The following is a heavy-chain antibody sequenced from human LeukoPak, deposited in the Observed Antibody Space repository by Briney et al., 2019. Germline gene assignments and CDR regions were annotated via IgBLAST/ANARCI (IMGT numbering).Heavy chain of an antibody. V-gene: IGHV1-46*01. J-gene: IGHJ4*02. D-gene: IGHD3-10*01. Sequence: GASVKVSCKASGYTFTTHYMHWVRQAPGQGLEWMAMINPSGGSTNYAQKFQGRVTMTRDTSTSTAYMELSSLRSGDTALYYCARGGSEQLSPPFDSWGQGTLVTVSS. CDR3: ARGGSEQLSPPFDS. CDR2: INPSGGST. CDR1: GYTFTTHY.